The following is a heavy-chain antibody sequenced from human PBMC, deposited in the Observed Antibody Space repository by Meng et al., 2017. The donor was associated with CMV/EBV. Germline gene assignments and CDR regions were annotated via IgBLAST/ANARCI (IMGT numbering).Heavy chain of an antibody. CDR1: GGSISSYY. CDR2: IYYSGST. D-gene: IGHD2-8*01. V-gene: IGHV4-59*01. J-gene: IGHJ5*02. CDR3: ARLHPLLYCTNGVCSGPWFDP. Sequence: QVQLQESGPGLVKPSETLSLTCTVSGGSISSYYWSWIRQPPGKGLEWIGYIYYSGSTNYNPSLKSRVTISVDTSKNQFSLKLSSVTAADTAVYYCARLHPLLYCTNGVCSGPWFDPWGQGTLVTVSS.